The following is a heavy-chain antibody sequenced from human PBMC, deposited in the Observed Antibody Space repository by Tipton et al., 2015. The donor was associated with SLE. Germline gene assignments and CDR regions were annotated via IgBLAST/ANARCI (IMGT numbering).Heavy chain of an antibody. CDR1: GGTFSSYT. CDR2: VIPILGIV. Sequence: QSGAEVKKPGSSVKVSCKASGGTFSSYTITWVRQAPGQGLEWMGRVIPILGIVNYAQNFQGRITIIADKSTNTGYMELSSLRSEDTAVYYCARNYDFWSGSPYWGQGTLVTVSS. V-gene: IGHV1-69*02. D-gene: IGHD3-3*01. J-gene: IGHJ4*02. CDR3: ARNYDFWSGSPY.